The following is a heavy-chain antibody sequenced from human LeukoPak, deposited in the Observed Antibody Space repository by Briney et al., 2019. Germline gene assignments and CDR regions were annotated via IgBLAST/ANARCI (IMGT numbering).Heavy chain of an antibody. V-gene: IGHV4-59*01. D-gene: IGHD2-21*01. CDR1: GGSIGSYY. CDR2: IYYSGST. J-gene: IGHJ4*02. CDR3: ARGQVLGYYFDY. Sequence: SETLSLTCTVSGGSIGSYYWSWIRQPPGKGLEWIGYIYYSGSTNYNPSLKSRVTISVDTSKNQFSLKLSSVTAADTAVYYCARGQVLGYYFDYWGQGTLVTVSS.